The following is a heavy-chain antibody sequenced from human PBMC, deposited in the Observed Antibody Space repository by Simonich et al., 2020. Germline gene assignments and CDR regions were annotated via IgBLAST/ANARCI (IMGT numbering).Heavy chain of an antibody. V-gene: IGHV4-34*01. D-gene: IGHD1-1*01. Sequence: QVQLQQWGAGLLKPSETLSLTCAVYGGSFSGYYWSWIRQPPGKGLEGIGEINHNENTNYNPSLKSRVTISVDTSKNQFSLKLSSVTAADTAVYYCARHLQLGPFDYWGQGTLVTVSS. CDR3: ARHLQLGPFDY. CDR1: GGSFSGYY. J-gene: IGHJ4*02. CDR2: INHNENT.